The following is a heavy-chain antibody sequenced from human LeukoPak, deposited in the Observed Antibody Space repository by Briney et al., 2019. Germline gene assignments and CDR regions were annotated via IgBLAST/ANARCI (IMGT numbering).Heavy chain of an antibody. J-gene: IGHJ6*02. D-gene: IGHD4-17*01. CDR1: GGSFSGYY. V-gene: IGHV4-34*01. CDR2: INHSGST. Sequence: PSETLSLTCAVYGGSFSGYYWSWIRQPPGKGLEWIGEINHSGSTNYNPSLKSRVTISVDTSKNQFSLKLSSVTAADTAVYYCARTPTDLYYYYGMDVWGQGTTVTVSS. CDR3: ARTPTDLYYYYGMDV.